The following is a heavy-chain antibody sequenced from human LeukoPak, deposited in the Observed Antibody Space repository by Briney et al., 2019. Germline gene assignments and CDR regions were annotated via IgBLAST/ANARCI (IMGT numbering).Heavy chain of an antibody. CDR3: ARGRRPSVYGGLDN. CDR2: IGDSGTPI. J-gene: IGHJ4*02. V-gene: IGHV3-11*04. CDR1: GFTFSDHY. D-gene: IGHD4/OR15-4a*01. Sequence: GGSLRLSCAASGFTFSDHYMSWIRQAPGKGLEWVSYIGDSGTPIYYADSVKGRFTVSRDNAKNSLFLQMDSLRAEDTAVYYCARGRRPSVYGGLDNWGQGTLVTV.